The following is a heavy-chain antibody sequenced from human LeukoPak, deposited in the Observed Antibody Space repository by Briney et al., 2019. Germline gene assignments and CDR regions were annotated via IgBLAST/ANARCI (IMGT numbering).Heavy chain of an antibody. CDR2: ISSSSSTI. D-gene: IGHD2-2*01. CDR1: GFTFSSYS. Sequence: PGGSLRLSCAASGFTFSSYSMNWVRQAPGKGLEWVSYISSSSSTIYYADSVKGRFTISRDNAKNSLYLQMNSLRAEDTAVYYCARESSTSYYYYYMDVWGKGTTVTVSS. V-gene: IGHV3-48*01. CDR3: ARESSTSYYYYYMDV. J-gene: IGHJ6*03.